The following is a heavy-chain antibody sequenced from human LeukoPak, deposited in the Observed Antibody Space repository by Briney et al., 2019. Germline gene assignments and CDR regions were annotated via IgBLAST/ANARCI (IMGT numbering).Heavy chain of an antibody. CDR2: ISGSGGST. V-gene: IGHV3-23*01. J-gene: IGHJ5*02. Sequence: GGSLRLSCAASGFTFSSYAMSWVRQAPGEGLEWVSAISGSGGSTYYADSVKGRFTISRDNSKNTLYLQMNSLRAEDTAVYYCAKDNYYGSGSYYKVSWFDPWGQGTLVTVSS. CDR1: GFTFSSYA. CDR3: AKDNYYGSGSYYKVSWFDP. D-gene: IGHD3-10*01.